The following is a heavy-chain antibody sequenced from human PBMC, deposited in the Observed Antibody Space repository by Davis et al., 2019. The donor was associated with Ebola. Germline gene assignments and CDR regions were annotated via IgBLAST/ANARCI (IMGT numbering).Heavy chain of an antibody. V-gene: IGHV3-48*03. CDR2: ISSSGSTI. D-gene: IGHD6-19*01. Sequence: PGGSLRLSCAASGFTFSSYEMNWVRQAPGKGLEWVSYISSSGSTIYYADSVKGRFTISRDNAKNSLYLQMNSLRAEDTALYYCAKEGGPGSGWGYWGQGTLVTVSS. CDR1: GFTFSSYE. J-gene: IGHJ4*02. CDR3: AKEGGPGSGWGY.